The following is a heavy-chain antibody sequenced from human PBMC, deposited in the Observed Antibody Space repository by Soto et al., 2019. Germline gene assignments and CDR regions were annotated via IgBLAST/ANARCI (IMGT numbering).Heavy chain of an antibody. CDR1: GFTFSDYY. J-gene: IGHJ6*02. Sequence: GGSLRLSCAASGFTFSDYYMRWIRQAPGKGLEWISYISSTGSIIYYGDSVKGRFTISRDNAKNSLYLQMNSLRAEDTAVYYCAREGRTYGVDVWGQGTTVTVSS. V-gene: IGHV3-11*01. CDR2: ISSTGSII. CDR3: AREGRTYGVDV.